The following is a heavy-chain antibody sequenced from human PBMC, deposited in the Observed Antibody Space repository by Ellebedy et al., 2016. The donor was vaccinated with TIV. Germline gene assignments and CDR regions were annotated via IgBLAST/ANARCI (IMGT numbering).Heavy chain of an antibody. CDR3: TTVEEMATPVGAY. Sequence: GESLKISXAASGFTFSNAWMSWVRQAPGKGLEWVGRIKSKTDGGTTDYAAPVKGRFTISRDDSKNTLYLQMNSLKTEDTAVYYCTTVEEMATPVGAYWGQGTLVTVSS. J-gene: IGHJ4*02. V-gene: IGHV3-15*01. D-gene: IGHD5-24*01. CDR1: GFTFSNAW. CDR2: IKSKTDGGTT.